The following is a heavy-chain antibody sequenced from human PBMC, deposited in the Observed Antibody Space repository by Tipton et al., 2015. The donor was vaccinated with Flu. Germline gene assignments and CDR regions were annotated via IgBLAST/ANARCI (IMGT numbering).Heavy chain of an antibody. Sequence: TLSLTCAVSGDSITSGYYWGWIRQPPGKGLEWIGSASHSGTTNYNPSLQSRVSISIDTSRNQFSLKVTSMTAADTAVYYCARDRWEYASGFDSWGQGTLVTVSP. V-gene: IGHV4-38-2*01. CDR1: GDSITSGYY. CDR2: ASHSGTT. D-gene: IGHD2-2*01. CDR3: ARDRWEYASGFDS. J-gene: IGHJ4*02.